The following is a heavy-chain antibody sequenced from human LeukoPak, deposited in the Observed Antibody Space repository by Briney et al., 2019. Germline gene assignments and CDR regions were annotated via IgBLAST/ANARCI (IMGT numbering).Heavy chain of an antibody. CDR2: MNPNSGNT. V-gene: IGHV1-8*01. D-gene: IGHD3-22*01. CDR3: ARDRSDSSGYLVDY. J-gene: IGHJ4*02. Sequence: ASVKVSCKASGYTFTSYDINWVRQATGQGLEWMGWMNPNSGNTGYAQKFQGRVTMTRDMSTSTVYMELSSLRSEDTAVYYCARDRSDSSGYLVDYWGQGTLVTVSS. CDR1: GYTFTSYD.